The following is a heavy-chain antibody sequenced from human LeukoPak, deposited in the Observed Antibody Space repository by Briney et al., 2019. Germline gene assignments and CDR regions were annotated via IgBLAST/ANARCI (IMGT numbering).Heavy chain of an antibody. D-gene: IGHD4-23*01. V-gene: IGHV3-33*06. J-gene: IGHJ4*02. Sequence: GGSLRLSCAASGFTFSSYGMHWVRQDPGKGLEWVAVIWYDGSNKYYADSVKGRFTISRNNSKNTLYLQMNSLRAKDTAVYYCAKNPLPNYGGNVREQYYFDYWGQGTLVTVSS. CDR3: AKNPLPNYGGNVREQYYFDY. CDR1: GFTFSSYG. CDR2: IWYDGSNK.